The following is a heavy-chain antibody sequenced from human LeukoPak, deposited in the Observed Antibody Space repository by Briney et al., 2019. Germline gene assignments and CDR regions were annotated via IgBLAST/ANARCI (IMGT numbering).Heavy chain of an antibody. CDR2: TYHWSKWST. D-gene: IGHD6-19*01. V-gene: IGHV6-1*01. Sequence: SQTLSLTCAISGDSFSSSSSVWNWIRQSPSGGLEWLGRTYHWSKWSTEYAISVKSRITINPDTSKNQFSLQLNSVTPEDTAVYYCTRGIAVAGAPSFDQWGQGALVTVSS. CDR3: TRGIAVAGAPSFDQ. J-gene: IGHJ4*02. CDR1: GDSFSSSSSV.